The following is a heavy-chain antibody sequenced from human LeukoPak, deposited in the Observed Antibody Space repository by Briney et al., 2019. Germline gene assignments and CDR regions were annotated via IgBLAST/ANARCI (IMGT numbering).Heavy chain of an antibody. CDR3: AKDSPITMVRGEYFDY. CDR1: GFTFSTYT. Sequence: GGSLRLSCAASGFTFSTYTMNWVRQAPGKGLEWVSAISGSGGSTYYADSVKGRFTISRDNSKNTLYLQMNSLRAEDTAVYYCAKDSPITMVRGEYFDYWGQGTLVTVSS. CDR2: ISGSGGST. V-gene: IGHV3-23*01. D-gene: IGHD3-10*01. J-gene: IGHJ4*02.